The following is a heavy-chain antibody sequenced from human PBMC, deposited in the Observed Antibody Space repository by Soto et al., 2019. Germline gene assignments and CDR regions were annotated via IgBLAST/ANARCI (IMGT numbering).Heavy chain of an antibody. Sequence: EAQLVESGGGLVQPGGSLRLSCAASGFAFGSYAMNWVRQAPGKGLEWVSAVTSGGTTYYADSMGGRFTISRDNYKNTLYLQMNSLRAEDTAVYYCATELRYLEWFTRPDYWGQGTLVTVSS. V-gene: IGHV3-23*04. CDR1: GFAFGSYA. J-gene: IGHJ4*02. CDR2: VTSGGTT. D-gene: IGHD3-3*01. CDR3: ATELRYLEWFTRPDY.